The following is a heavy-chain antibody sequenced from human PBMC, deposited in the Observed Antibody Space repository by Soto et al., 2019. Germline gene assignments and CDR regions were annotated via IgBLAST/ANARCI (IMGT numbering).Heavy chain of an antibody. Sequence: GGSLRLSCAASGFTFSSYGMHWVRQAPGKGLEWVAVISNDGSNKYYADSVKGRFTISRDNSKNTLYLQMNSLRAEDTAVYYCAEGGDGSGSYYYYYYMDVWGKGTTVTVSS. V-gene: IGHV3-30*03. CDR2: ISNDGSNK. CDR1: GFTFSSYG. J-gene: IGHJ6*03. D-gene: IGHD3-10*01. CDR3: AEGGDGSGSYYYYYYMDV.